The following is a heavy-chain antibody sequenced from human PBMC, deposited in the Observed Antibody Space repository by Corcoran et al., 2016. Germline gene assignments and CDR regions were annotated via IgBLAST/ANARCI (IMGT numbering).Heavy chain of an antibody. CDR2: IDWDDDK. D-gene: IGHD4-17*01. V-gene: IGHV2-70*01. J-gene: IGHJ4*02. CDR1: GFSLSTSGMC. CDR3: ARAYGDYGGGYYFDY. Sequence: QVTLRESGPALVKPTQTLTLTCTFSGFSLSTSGMCVSWIRQPPGKALEWLALIDWDDDKYYNTSLKTRLTISKDTSKNQVVLTMTNMDPVDTATDYCARAYGDYGGGYYFDYWGQGTLVTVSS.